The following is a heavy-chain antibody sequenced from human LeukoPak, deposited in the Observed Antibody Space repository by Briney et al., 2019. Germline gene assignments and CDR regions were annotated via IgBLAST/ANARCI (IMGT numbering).Heavy chain of an antibody. J-gene: IGHJ4*02. Sequence: GGSLRLSCAASGFTFSSYAMSWVRQAPGKGLEWVSAISGSGGSTYYADSVKGRFTISRDNSNNTLYLQMNSLRAEDTAVYYCAKLSLWFGESLFDYWGQGTLVTVSS. D-gene: IGHD3-10*01. CDR3: AKLSLWFGESLFDY. CDR1: GFTFSSYA. V-gene: IGHV3-23*01. CDR2: ISGSGGST.